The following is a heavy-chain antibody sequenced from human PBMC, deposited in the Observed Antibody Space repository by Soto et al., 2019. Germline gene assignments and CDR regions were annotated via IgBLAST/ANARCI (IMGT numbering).Heavy chain of an antibody. D-gene: IGHD5-12*01. CDR3: ARDSVDRTFDL. Sequence: QVHLVQSGAEVSKHGASVKVSCKASGYTFSSYAMHWVRQAPGQRLEWMGWLNAGYCNTKSSQKFQDRVTISRDTSASTAYMESPRMRSEYTSVYYCARDSVDRTFDLWRQGAFVSVSA. CDR1: GYTFSSYA. CDR2: LNAGYCNT. J-gene: IGHJ4*02. V-gene: IGHV1-3*01.